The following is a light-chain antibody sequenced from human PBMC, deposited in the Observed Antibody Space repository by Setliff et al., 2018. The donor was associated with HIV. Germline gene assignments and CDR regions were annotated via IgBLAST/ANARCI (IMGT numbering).Light chain of an antibody. J-gene: IGLJ1*01. CDR2: GNS. CDR1: SSNIGAGYD. V-gene: IGLV1-40*01. CDR3: HSYDSSLSGSEV. Sequence: QSALAQPPSVSGAPGQRVTISCTGSSSNIGAGYDVHWYQQPPGTAPKLLIYGNSNRPSGVPDRFSGSKSGTSASLAITGLQAEDEADYYCHSYDSSLSGSEVFGTGTKVTVL.